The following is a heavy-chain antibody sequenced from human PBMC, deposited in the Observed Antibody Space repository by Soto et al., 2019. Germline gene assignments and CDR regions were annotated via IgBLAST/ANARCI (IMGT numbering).Heavy chain of an antibody. D-gene: IGHD1-26*01. CDR3: AIEGAGFGQ. J-gene: IGHJ4*02. CDR2: IRSKAKDYAT. Sequence: EVQLVESGGGLVQPGGSVKLSCAASGFNFSVSSMHWVRQASGKGLEWVGRIRSKAKDYATAYAESVKSRFAISRDDLTNTMYLQRSSLRTEDTAMYYCAIEGAGFGQWGQGTLVTVSS. V-gene: IGHV3-73*01. CDR1: GFNFSVSS.